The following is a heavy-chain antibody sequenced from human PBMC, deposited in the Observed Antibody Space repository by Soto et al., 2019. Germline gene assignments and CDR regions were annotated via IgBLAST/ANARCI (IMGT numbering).Heavy chain of an antibody. CDR3: ARYRSYYYYMDV. J-gene: IGHJ6*03. V-gene: IGHV4-31*03. CDR1: GGSISSGGYY. D-gene: IGHD1-1*01. Sequence: SQTLSLTCTVSGGSISSGGYYWIWNRQHPGKGLEWIGYIYYSGSTYYNPSLKSRVTISVDTSKNQFSLKLSSVTAADTAVYYCARYRSYYYYMDVWGKGTTVTVSS. CDR2: IYYSGST.